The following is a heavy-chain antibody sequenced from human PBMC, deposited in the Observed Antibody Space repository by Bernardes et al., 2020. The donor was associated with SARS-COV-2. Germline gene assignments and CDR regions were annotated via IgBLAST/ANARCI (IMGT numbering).Heavy chain of an antibody. CDR2: ISDNGGST. CDR1: GFTFSSYA. V-gene: IGHV3-23*01. D-gene: IGHD6-19*01. CDR3: AKSGSGWYAEYFQH. Sequence: GSLRLSCAASGFTFSSYAMSWVRQAPGKGLEWVSAISDNGGSTYYADSVKGRFTISRDNSKNTLYLQMNSLRAEDTAVYYCAKSGSGWYAEYFQHWGQGTLVTVSS. J-gene: IGHJ1*01.